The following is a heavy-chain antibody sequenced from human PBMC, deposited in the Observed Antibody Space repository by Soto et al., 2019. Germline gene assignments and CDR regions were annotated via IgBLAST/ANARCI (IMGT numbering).Heavy chain of an antibody. CDR1: GGTFSSYA. CDR2: IIPIFGTA. Sequence: QVQLVQSGAEVKKPGSSVKVSCKASGGTFSSYAISWVRQAPGQGLAWMGGIIPIFGTANNAQKLQGRVTITADESTSTAYMELSSLRSEDTAVYYCARVPMIVDQGPYYYYGMDVWGQGTTVTVSS. J-gene: IGHJ6*02. D-gene: IGHD3-22*01. CDR3: ARVPMIVDQGPYYYYGMDV. V-gene: IGHV1-69*01.